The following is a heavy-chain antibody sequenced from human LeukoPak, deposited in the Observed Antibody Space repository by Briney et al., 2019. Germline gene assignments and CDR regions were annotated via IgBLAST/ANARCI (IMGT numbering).Heavy chain of an antibody. J-gene: IGHJ6*02. CDR3: ARGAEYSGYDFYYYYGMDV. D-gene: IGHD5-12*01. CDR2: INPDDGST. CDR1: GFTFRKYW. V-gene: IGHV3-74*01. Sequence: GGSLRLSCAASGFTFRKYWLHWVRQAPGKGLVWVSRINPDDGSTGYADSVKGRFTISRDNAKSTLYLQMNSLRAEDTAVYYCARGAEYSGYDFYYYYGMDVWGQGTTVTVSS.